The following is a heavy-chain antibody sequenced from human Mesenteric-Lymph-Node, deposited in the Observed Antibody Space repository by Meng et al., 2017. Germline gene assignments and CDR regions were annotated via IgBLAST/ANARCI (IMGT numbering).Heavy chain of an antibody. Sequence: GESLKISCAASGFTFSSSEMNWIRQAPGKGLEWISHISSSGTIIYYADSVKGRFIISRDNAKNSLYLQMNSLRVEDTAVYYCARVWDRWDLPDYWGQGTLVTVSS. D-gene: IGHD2-15*01. V-gene: IGHV3-48*03. CDR3: ARVWDRWDLPDY. CDR2: ISSSGTII. CDR1: GFTFSSSE. J-gene: IGHJ4*02.